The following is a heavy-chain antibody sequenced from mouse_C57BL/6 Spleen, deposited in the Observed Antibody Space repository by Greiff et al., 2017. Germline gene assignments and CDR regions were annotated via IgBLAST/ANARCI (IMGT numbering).Heavy chain of an antibody. CDR1: GYTYTDYN. CDR3: AREDYYGSSVAMDY. CDR2: INPNNGGT. D-gene: IGHD1-1*01. Sequence: EVQLQQSGPELVKPGASVKMSCKASGYTYTDYNMHWVKQSHGKSLEWIGYINPNNGGTSYNQKFKGKATLTVNESSSTAYMELRSLTSEDSAVYYCAREDYYGSSVAMDYWGQGTSVTVSS. V-gene: IGHV1-22*01. J-gene: IGHJ4*01.